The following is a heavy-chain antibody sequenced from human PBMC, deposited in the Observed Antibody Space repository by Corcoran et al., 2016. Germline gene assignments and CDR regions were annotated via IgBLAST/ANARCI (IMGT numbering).Heavy chain of an antibody. CDR3: AREGGLGYWSGTNCHPRVWYGMDV. J-gene: IGHJ6*02. CDR2: IIPIFGTA. CDR1: GGTFSSYA. D-gene: IGHD2-2*01. Sequence: QVQLVQSGAEVKKPGSSVKVSCKASGGTFSSYAISWVRQAPGQGLEWMGGIIPIFGTANYAQRFQGRVTITADKSTNTAYMELSSLRSEDPAVDYCAREGGLGYWSGTNCHPRVWYGMDVWGQGTTVTVS. V-gene: IGHV1-69*06.